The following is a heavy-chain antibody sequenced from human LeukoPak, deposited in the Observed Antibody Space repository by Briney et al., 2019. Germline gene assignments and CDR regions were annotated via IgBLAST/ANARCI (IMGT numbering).Heavy chain of an antibody. CDR3: AKDLEQMVQGLFDY. D-gene: IGHD6-13*01. J-gene: IGHJ4*02. CDR2: ISWNSGSI. CDR1: GFTFDDYA. Sequence: PGGSLRLSCTASGFTFDDYAMHWVRQAPGKGLEWVSGISWNSGSIGYADSVKGRFTISRDNAKNSLYLQMNSLRAEDTALYYCAKDLEQMVQGLFDYWGQGTLVAVSS. V-gene: IGHV3-9*01.